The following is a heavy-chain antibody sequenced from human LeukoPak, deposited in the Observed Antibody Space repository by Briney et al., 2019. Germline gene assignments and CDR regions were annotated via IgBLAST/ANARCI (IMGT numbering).Heavy chain of an antibody. CDR1: GLTLTSNW. CDR3: ARDGRKSYSSSYDY. Sequence: GGSLRLSCAASGLTLTSNWISWASQAPGEGMEWVANIKQDGSEKYYVDSVKGRFTISRDNAKNSLYLQMNSLRAEDTAVYYCARDGRKSYSSSYDYWGQGTLVTVSS. CDR2: IKQDGSEK. D-gene: IGHD6-6*01. V-gene: IGHV3-7*01. J-gene: IGHJ4*02.